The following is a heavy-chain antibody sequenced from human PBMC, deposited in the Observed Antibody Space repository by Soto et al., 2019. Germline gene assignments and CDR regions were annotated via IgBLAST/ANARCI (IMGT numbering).Heavy chain of an antibody. CDR2: INPNSGGT. D-gene: IGHD4-17*01. CDR1: GYTFTGYY. CDR3: ARDLTVTTGGLYYYYYMDV. J-gene: IGHJ6*03. V-gene: IGHV1-2*04. Sequence: ASVKVSCKASGYTFTGYYMHWVRQAPGQGLEWMGWINPNSGGTNYAQKFQGWVTMTRDTSISTAYMELSRLRSDDTAVYYCARDLTVTTGGLYYYYYMDVWGKGTTVTVSS.